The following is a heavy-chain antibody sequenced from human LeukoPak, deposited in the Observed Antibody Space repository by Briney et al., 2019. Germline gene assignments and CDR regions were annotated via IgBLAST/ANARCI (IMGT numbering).Heavy chain of an antibody. Sequence: SETLSLTCTVSGDSISRYYWSWIRQSPGKGLEWIGDYGGRTTYNPSLKSRVTMSVDTSKNQFSLKLTSVTAADTAVYYCARYDHAPSYYYYYMDVWGKGTTVTVPS. D-gene: IGHD1-14*01. CDR3: ARYDHAPSYYYYYMDV. CDR1: GDSISRYY. V-gene: IGHV4-59*01. J-gene: IGHJ6*03. CDR2: DYGGRT.